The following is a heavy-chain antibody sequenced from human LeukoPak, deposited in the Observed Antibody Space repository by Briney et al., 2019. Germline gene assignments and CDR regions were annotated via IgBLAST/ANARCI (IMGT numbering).Heavy chain of an antibody. CDR1: GFTFSNYV. CDR2: IRGSGGST. D-gene: IGHD6-19*01. Sequence: GGSLRLSCAASGFTFSNYVMSWVRQAPGKGLEWVSGIRGSGGSTYYADSVKGRFTISRDNSKNTLYLQMNSLRAEDTAVYYCARVTYSSGWYEDKYYFDYWGQGTLVTVSS. CDR3: ARVTYSSGWYEDKYYFDY. J-gene: IGHJ4*02. V-gene: IGHV3-23*01.